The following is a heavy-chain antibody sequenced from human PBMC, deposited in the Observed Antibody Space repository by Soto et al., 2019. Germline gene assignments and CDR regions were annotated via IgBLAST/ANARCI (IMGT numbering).Heavy chain of an antibody. CDR2: IWYDGSNT. Sequence: PGGSLRLSCAASGFIFSSFGMHWVRQAPGKGLEWVAHIWYDGSNTYYADSVKGRFTISRDNSRNTLYLQMNSLRAEDTAVYHCVRDLLGSGGHFDYWGRGTPVTVSS. CDR3: VRDLLGSGGHFDY. CDR1: GFIFSSFG. V-gene: IGHV3-33*01. J-gene: IGHJ4*02. D-gene: IGHD7-27*01.